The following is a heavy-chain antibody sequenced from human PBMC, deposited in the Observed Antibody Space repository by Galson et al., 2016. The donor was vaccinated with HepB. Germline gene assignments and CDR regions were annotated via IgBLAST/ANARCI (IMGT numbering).Heavy chain of an antibody. J-gene: IGHJ4*02. CDR1: GFTFSRYG. CDR2: ISYDGSNK. V-gene: IGHV3-30*03. D-gene: IGHD3-9*01. CDR3: ARDGAYDWFHPAYYFDS. Sequence: SLRLSCAASGFTFSRYGMHWVRQAPGKGLEWVAVISYDGSNKYYEDSVKGRFTISRDNSKNTRYLQMNSLRAEDTAVYYCARDGAYDWFHPAYYFDSWGQGTLVTVSS.